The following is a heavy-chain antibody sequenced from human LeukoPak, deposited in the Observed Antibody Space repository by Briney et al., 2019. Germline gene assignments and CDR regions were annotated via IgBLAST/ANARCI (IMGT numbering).Heavy chain of an antibody. CDR2: INHSGST. CDR3: ATLYYDSSGYI. V-gene: IGHV4-34*01. D-gene: IGHD3-22*01. Sequence: ASETLSLTYAVYGGSFSGYYWSWIRQPPGKGLEWIGEINHSGSTNYNPSLKSRVTISVDTSKNQFSLKLSSVTAADTAVYYCATLYYDSSGYIWGQGTMVTVSS. J-gene: IGHJ3*02. CDR1: GGSFSGYY.